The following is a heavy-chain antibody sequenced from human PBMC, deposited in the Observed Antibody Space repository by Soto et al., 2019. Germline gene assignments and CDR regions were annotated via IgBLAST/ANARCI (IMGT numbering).Heavy chain of an antibody. D-gene: IGHD1-26*01. CDR1: GDSVSSNSAG. Sequence: SQTLSLTCAITGDSVSSNSAGWSWVRQSPSRGLEWLGRTYYRSKWYYEYAVSVRGRIAINPDTSKNQYSLQLNSVTPEDAAVYFCARGEQYSGRIFDYWGQGTLVTVSS. V-gene: IGHV6-1*01. CDR3: ARGEQYSGRIFDY. J-gene: IGHJ4*01. CDR2: TYYRSKWYY.